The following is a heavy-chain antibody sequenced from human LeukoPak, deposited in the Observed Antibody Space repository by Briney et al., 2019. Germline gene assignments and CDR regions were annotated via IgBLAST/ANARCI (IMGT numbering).Heavy chain of an antibody. CDR2: IWYDGSNK. Sequence: GGSLRLSCAASGFTFSSYGMHWVRQAPGKGLEWVAVIWYDGSNKYYADSVKGRFTISGDNSKNTLYLQMNSLRAEDTAVYYCARDLTVTFVTTGSNWGRGARVTVSS. CDR1: GFTFSSYG. V-gene: IGHV3-33*01. CDR3: ARDLTVTFVTTGSN. J-gene: IGHJ4*02. D-gene: IGHD3-10*01.